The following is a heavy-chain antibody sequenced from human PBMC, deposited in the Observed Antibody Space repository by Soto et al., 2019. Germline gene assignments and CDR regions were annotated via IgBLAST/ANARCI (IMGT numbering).Heavy chain of an antibody. CDR3: ARDTGPNGYNYYYFGMDV. CDR1: GFTFSNYA. CDR2: ISYDGSDK. Sequence: QVHLVESGGGVVQPGRSLRLSCAASGFTFSNYAMHWVRQAPVKGLEWVAVISYDGSDKYNANSVKGRFTISRDNSKNTLYLQMNSLRAEDTAVYYCARDTGPNGYNYYYFGMDVWGQGTTVTVSS. V-gene: IGHV3-30-3*01. D-gene: IGHD5-18*01. J-gene: IGHJ6*02.